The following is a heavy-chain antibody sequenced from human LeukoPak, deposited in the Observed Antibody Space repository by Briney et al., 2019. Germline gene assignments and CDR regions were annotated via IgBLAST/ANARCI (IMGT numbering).Heavy chain of an antibody. J-gene: IGHJ4*02. D-gene: IGHD1-26*01. CDR1: GGSISGYY. CDR3: ARERVGATGEEFDY. Sequence: PSETLSLTCTVSGGSISGYYWTWIRQPAGKGLEWIGRIYTSGSTNYNPSLKSRVTISVDTSKNQFSLKLSSVTAADTAVYYCARERVGATGEEFDYWGQGTLVTVSS. CDR2: IYTSGST. V-gene: IGHV4-4*07.